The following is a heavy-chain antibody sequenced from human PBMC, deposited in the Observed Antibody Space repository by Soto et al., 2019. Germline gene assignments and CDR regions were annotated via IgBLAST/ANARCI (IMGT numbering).Heavy chain of an antibody. J-gene: IGHJ4*02. Sequence: GGSLRLSCAASGFTFSSCAMIWVRQAPGKGLEWVSAISGSGGSTYYADSVKGRFTISIDNSKNTLYLQMNSLRAEDTAVYYCAKELETYYYDSSGYLAFGHRRYPFDYWGQGTLVTVSS. CDR1: GFTFSSCA. D-gene: IGHD3-22*01. V-gene: IGHV3-23*01. CDR3: AKELETYYYDSSGYLAFGHRRYPFDY. CDR2: ISGSGGST.